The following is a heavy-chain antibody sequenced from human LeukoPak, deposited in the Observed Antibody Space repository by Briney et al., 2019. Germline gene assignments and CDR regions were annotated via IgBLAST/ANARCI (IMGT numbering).Heavy chain of an antibody. CDR3: TRRSGDDSRGYYDY. J-gene: IGHJ4*02. Sequence: GGSLRLSCAASGFTFSGSAMHWVRQASGKGLEWVGRIRSKVNNYATAYAASVKGRFTISRDESKNTAYPQMNSLKTEDTAVYYCTRRSGDDSRGYYDYWGQGTLVTVSS. CDR2: IRSKVNNYAT. CDR1: GFTFSGSA. D-gene: IGHD3-22*01. V-gene: IGHV3-73*01.